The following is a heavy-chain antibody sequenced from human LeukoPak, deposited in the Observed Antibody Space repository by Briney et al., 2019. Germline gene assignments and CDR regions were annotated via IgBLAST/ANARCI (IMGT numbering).Heavy chain of an antibody. J-gene: IGHJ4*02. CDR3: AAGGGFWSGYLSD. Sequence: GASVKVSCKASGFTFTSSAMQWVRQARGQRLEWIGWIVAGSGNTNYAQKFQERVTITRDMSTSTAYMELSSLRSEDTAVYYCAAGGGFWSGYLSDWGQGTLVTVSS. V-gene: IGHV1-58*02. D-gene: IGHD3-3*01. CDR2: IVAGSGNT. CDR1: GFTFTSSA.